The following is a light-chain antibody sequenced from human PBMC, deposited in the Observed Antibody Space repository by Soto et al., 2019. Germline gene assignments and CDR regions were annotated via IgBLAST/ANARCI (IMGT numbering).Light chain of an antibody. CDR1: QSVSSNY. CDR3: QRYGSSPLT. CDR2: DAS. V-gene: IGKV3-20*01. Sequence: EIVLTQSPGTLSLSPGERATLSCRASQSVSSNYLAWYKQKPGQAPRLLIYDASSRAPGIPDRFSGSGSGTDFTLTISRLEPEDFAVYYCQRYGSSPLTFGGGTKVEIK. J-gene: IGKJ4*01.